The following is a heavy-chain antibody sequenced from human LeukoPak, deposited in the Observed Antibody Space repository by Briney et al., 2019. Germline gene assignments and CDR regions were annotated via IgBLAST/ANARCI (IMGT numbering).Heavy chain of an antibody. V-gene: IGHV3-48*04. D-gene: IGHD3-22*01. CDR3: ARDLPLNYHYSSDYYPLFDY. CDR2: ISSSSSSI. CDR1: GFTFSSHS. Sequence: GSLRLSRAASGFTFSSHSMNWVRQAPGKGLEWVSYISSSSSSIYYADSVKGRFTISRDNAKNSLYLHMNSLRAEDTAVYYCARDLPLNYHYSSDYYPLFDYWGQGTLVTVSS. J-gene: IGHJ4*02.